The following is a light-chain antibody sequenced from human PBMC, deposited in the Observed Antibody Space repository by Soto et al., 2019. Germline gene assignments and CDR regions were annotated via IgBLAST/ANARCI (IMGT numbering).Light chain of an antibody. CDR1: QSVSTY. CDR3: QQRSNWPPEIT. Sequence: EIVLTQYTATLSLSPGERATLSCRASQSVSTYLAWYQQKPGQAPRLLIYDASNRATGIPARFRGSGSGTDFTLTISSLEPEDFAVYYCQQRSNWPPEITVRGGTKVQIK. CDR2: DAS. J-gene: IGKJ4*01. V-gene: IGKV3-11*01.